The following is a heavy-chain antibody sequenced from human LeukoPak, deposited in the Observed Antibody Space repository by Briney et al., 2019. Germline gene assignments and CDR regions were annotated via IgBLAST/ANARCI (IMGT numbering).Heavy chain of an antibody. CDR1: GYSISSGYY. Sequence: PSETLSLTCTVSGYSISSGYYWGWIRQPPGKGLEWIGSIYHSGSTYYNPSLKSRVTISVDTSKNQFSLKLSSVTAADTAVYYCARDPRITMVRGVSLDYWGQGTLVTVSS. D-gene: IGHD3-10*01. J-gene: IGHJ4*02. CDR2: IYHSGST. CDR3: ARDPRITMVRGVSLDY. V-gene: IGHV4-38-2*02.